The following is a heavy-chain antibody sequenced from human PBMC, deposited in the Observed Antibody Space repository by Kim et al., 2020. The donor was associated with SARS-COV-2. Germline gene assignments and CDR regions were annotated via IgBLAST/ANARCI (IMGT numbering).Heavy chain of an antibody. CDR2: INGGGSST. Sequence: GGSLRLSCAASGFTFSTYSMRWVRQAPGKGLVWVSRINGGGSSTCYADSVKGRFTISRDNAKDTLYLQMNSLRAEDTAVYYCARRQYSSGWYYFDHWGQGTLVTVSS. V-gene: IGHV3-74*01. J-gene: IGHJ4*02. D-gene: IGHD6-19*01. CDR1: GFTFSTYS. CDR3: ARRQYSSGWYYFDH.